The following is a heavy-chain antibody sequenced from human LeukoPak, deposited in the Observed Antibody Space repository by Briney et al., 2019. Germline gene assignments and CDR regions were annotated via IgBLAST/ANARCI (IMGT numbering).Heavy chain of an antibody. D-gene: IGHD6-19*01. Sequence: GGSLRFSCAASGFTFSSYWMSWVRQAPGKGLEWVANIKQDGSEKYYVDSVKGRFTISRDNAKNSLYLQMNSLRAEDTAVYYCAGGWYRYYFDYWGQGTLVTVSS. CDR3: AGGWYRYYFDY. V-gene: IGHV3-7*05. CDR2: IKQDGSEK. CDR1: GFTFSSYW. J-gene: IGHJ4*02.